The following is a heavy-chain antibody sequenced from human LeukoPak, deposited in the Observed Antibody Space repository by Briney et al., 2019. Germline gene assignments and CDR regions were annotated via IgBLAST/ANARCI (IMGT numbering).Heavy chain of an antibody. Sequence: ASVKVSCKVSGYTLTELSMHWVRQAPGKGLEWMGGFDPEDGETIYAQKFQGRVTMTEDTSTDTAYMELSSLRSEDTAVYYCATGIVVVPAAMSSGYYYYMDAWGKGTTVTVSS. CDR3: ATGIVVVPAAMSSGYYYYMDA. CDR2: FDPEDGET. J-gene: IGHJ6*03. V-gene: IGHV1-24*01. CDR1: GYTLTELS. D-gene: IGHD2-2*01.